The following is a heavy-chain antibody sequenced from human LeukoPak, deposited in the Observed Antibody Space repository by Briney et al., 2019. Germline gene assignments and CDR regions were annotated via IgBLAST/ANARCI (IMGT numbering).Heavy chain of an antibody. Sequence: PGGSLRLSCAASGFTFSTYSMNWIRQAPGKGLEWVSSISTSNSYRFYADSVKGRFTISRDNSKNTLYLQMNSLRDEDTAVYYCARDRGDGSGTYCDYWGRGTLVTVSS. J-gene: IGHJ4*02. CDR2: ISTSNSYR. D-gene: IGHD3-10*01. CDR1: GFTFSTYS. V-gene: IGHV3-21*01. CDR3: ARDRGDGSGTYCDY.